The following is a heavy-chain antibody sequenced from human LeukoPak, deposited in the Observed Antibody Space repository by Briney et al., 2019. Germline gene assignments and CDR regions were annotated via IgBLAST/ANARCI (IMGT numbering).Heavy chain of an antibody. CDR3: ARDRLDYYYMDV. D-gene: IGHD3-16*01. CDR2: IWYDGSNK. Sequence: GRSLRLSCATSGFTFSSYGMHWVPQAPGKGLEWVAVIWYDGSNKYYADSVKGRFTISRDNSKNTLYLQMNSLRAEDTAVYCAARDRLDYYYMDVWGKGTTVTVSS. V-gene: IGHV3-33*01. J-gene: IGHJ6*03. CDR1: GFTFSSYG.